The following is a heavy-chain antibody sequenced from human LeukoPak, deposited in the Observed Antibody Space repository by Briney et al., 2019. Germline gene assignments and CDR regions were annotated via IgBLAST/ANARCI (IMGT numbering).Heavy chain of an antibody. Sequence: GASVKVSCTASGYTFTIYGISWVRQAPGQGLEWMGWISAYNGNTNYAQKLQGRVTMTTDTSTSTAYMELRSLRSDDTAVYYCARVSTSCYEFDYWGQGTLVTVSS. CDR2: ISAYNGNT. J-gene: IGHJ4*02. CDR3: ARVSTSCYEFDY. V-gene: IGHV1-18*04. CDR1: GYTFTIYG. D-gene: IGHD2-2*01.